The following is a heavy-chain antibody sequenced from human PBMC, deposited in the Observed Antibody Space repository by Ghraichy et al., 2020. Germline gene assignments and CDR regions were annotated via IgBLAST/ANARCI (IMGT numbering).Heavy chain of an antibody. Sequence: GGSLRLSCEASGFTFSTYWMHWVRQAPGKGLVWVSRIYGDGSSTTYADSVKGRFTISRDNAKHTLYLEMNSLRVDDTAVYYCARGRAKHTAVAPSWGQGTLVTVSS. J-gene: IGHJ4*02. CDR3: ARGRAKHTAVAPS. V-gene: IGHV3-74*01. D-gene: IGHD6-19*01. CDR1: GFTFSTYW. CDR2: IYGDGSST.